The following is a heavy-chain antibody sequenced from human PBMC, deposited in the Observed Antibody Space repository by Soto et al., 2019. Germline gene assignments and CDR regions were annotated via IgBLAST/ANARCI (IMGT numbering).Heavy chain of an antibody. Sequence: SETLSLTCSVSGASITTYYWSWIRQPPGKGLEWIGSISHSGSTKYNPSLEGRVMISLDTSKNQFSLRLTSVTAADTALYYCARDWDSSGLFDPWGQGALVTVSS. CDR3: ARDWDSSGLFDP. J-gene: IGHJ5*02. D-gene: IGHD3-10*01. V-gene: IGHV4-59*01. CDR1: GASITTYY. CDR2: ISHSGST.